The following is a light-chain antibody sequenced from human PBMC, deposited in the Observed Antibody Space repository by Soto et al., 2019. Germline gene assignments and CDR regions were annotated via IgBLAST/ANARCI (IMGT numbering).Light chain of an antibody. CDR3: LHANTFPLT. CDR2: AAS. V-gene: IGKV1-12*01. J-gene: IGKJ4*02. Sequence: DIQMTQSPSSVSASVGERVTITCRASQGIGSWLAWYQQQPGKAPKLLIYAASSLQSGVPSRFSGSGSGTDFTLTISSLQPEDFATYYCLHANTFPLTFGGGTKVEIK. CDR1: QGIGSW.